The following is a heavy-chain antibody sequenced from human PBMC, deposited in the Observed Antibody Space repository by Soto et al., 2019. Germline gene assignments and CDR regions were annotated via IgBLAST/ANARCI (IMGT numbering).Heavy chain of an antibody. Sequence: GGSLRLSCAASGFTFSSYAMSWVRQAPGKGLEWVSAISGSGGSTYYADSVKGRFTISRDNSKNTLYLQMNSLRAEDTAVYYCAKSPVPILVITPHAFDIWGQGTMVTVSS. CDR1: GFTFSSYA. J-gene: IGHJ3*02. D-gene: IGHD3-22*01. V-gene: IGHV3-23*01. CDR3: AKSPVPILVITPHAFDI. CDR2: ISGSGGST.